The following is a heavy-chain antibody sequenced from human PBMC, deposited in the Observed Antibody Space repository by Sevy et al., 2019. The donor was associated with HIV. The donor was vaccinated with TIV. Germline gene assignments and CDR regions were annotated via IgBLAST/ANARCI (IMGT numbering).Heavy chain of an antibody. CDR2: ISAYNGNT. CDR3: ARVSDIVVVVAATYFDY. CDR1: GYTFTSYG. V-gene: IGHV1-18*01. J-gene: IGHJ4*02. Sequence: ASVKVSCKASGYTFTSYGISLVRQAPGQGLEWMGWISAYNGNTNYAQKLQGRVTMTTDTSTSTAYMELRSLRSDDTAVYYCARVSDIVVVVAATYFDYWGQGTLVTVSS. D-gene: IGHD2-15*01.